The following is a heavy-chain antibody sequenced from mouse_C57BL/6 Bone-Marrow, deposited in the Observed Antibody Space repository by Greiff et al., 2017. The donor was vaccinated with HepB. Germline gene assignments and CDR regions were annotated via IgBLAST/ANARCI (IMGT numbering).Heavy chain of an antibody. CDR1: GFNIKDDY. Sequence: EVKLVESGAELVRPGASVKSSCTASGFNIKDDYMHWVKQRPEQGLEWIGWIDPENGDTEYASKFQGKATITADTSSNTAYLQLSSLTSEDTAVYYCTTKGFDYWGQGTTLTVSS. V-gene: IGHV14-4*01. CDR2: IDPENGDT. J-gene: IGHJ2*01. CDR3: TTKGFDY.